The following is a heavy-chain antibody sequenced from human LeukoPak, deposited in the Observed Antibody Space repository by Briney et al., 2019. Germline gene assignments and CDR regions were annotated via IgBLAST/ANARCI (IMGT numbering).Heavy chain of an antibody. CDR1: GFTFNTFN. CDR2: ITSGGDYI. V-gene: IGHV3-21*01. J-gene: IGHJ4*02. Sequence: PGGSLRLSCAASGFTFNTFNMNWVRQAPGKGLEGVSSITSGGDYIYYADSVEGRFTTSRDNAKNSLSLQLNSLRVEDTAVYYCARGHYDVLAASYKWTPDYWGQGTLVTVSS. D-gene: IGHD3-9*01. CDR3: ARGHYDVLAASYKWTPDY.